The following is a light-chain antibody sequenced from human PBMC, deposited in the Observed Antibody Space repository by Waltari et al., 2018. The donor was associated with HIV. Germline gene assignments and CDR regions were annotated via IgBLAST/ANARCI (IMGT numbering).Light chain of an antibody. J-gene: IGLJ3*02. CDR2: DDS. CDR1: NIENQA. CDR3: QVWDDSSNHWV. Sequence: SYVLTQPPSVSVAPGQTARVTCGGSNIENQAVHWYQQRPGPAPVLVVYDDSDRPSGIPERFSGSSSRNTATLTISRGEAGDEADYYCQVWDDSSNHWVFGGGTKLTVL. V-gene: IGLV3-21*02.